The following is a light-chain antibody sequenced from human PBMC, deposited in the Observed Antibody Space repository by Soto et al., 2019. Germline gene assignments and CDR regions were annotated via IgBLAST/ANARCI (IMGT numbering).Light chain of an antibody. J-gene: IGKJ2*01. CDR1: QSVSSNY. V-gene: IGKV3-20*01. CDR3: QQYSSLPHT. Sequence: EIVLTQSPGTLSLSPGERATLSCRASQSVSSNYLAWYQQKPGQAPRLLIYGISNSATGIPDRFSGSGSGTDFTLTISRLEPEDFVVYYCQQYSSLPHTFGQGTKVDIK. CDR2: GIS.